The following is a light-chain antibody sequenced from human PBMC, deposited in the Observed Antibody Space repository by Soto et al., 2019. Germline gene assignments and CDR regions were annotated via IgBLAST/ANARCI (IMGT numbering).Light chain of an antibody. Sequence: QSVLTRPASVSGSPGQSITISCTGTSSDVGGYNFVSWYQQHPDKAPKLMIYDVTNRPSGVSNRFSGSKSGNTASLTISGLQAEDEADYSSYTSISTYVFGTGTKVTVL. J-gene: IGLJ1*01. CDR3: SSYTSISTYV. CDR2: DVT. V-gene: IGLV2-14*01. CDR1: SSDVGGYNF.